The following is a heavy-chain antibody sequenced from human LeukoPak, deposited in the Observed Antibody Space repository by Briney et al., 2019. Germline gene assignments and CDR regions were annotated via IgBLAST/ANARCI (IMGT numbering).Heavy chain of an antibody. V-gene: IGHV3-66*01. CDR1: GFSASSYY. CDR3: ARGITGYSGYDY. CDR2: FYTSDDT. J-gene: IGHJ4*02. Sequence: GGSLRLSCAASGFSASSYYMSWVRQAPGKGRQWVSVFYTSDDTHHADSVRGRFSISRGNSKNTLYLQMNSLRAEDTAVYYCARGITGYSGYDYWGQGTLVTVSS. D-gene: IGHD5-12*01.